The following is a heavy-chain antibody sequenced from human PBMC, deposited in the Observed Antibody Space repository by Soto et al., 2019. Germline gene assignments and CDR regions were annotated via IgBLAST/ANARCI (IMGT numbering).Heavy chain of an antibody. CDR2: ISGSGGST. CDR1: GFTFSSYA. D-gene: IGHD6-13*01. CDR3: AKGRTPGIAAAGIDY. J-gene: IGHJ4*02. Sequence: EVQLLESGGGLVQPGGSLRLSCAASGFTFSSYAMSWVRQAPGKGLEWVSAISGSGGSTYYADSVKGRFTISRDNSKNTLYLQMNSLRAEDTAVYCCAKGRTPGIAAAGIDYWGQGTLVTVSS. V-gene: IGHV3-23*01.